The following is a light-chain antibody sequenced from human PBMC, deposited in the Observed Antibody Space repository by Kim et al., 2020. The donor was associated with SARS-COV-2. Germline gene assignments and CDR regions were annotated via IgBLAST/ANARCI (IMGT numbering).Light chain of an antibody. Sequence: ALGQTVRLTCQGDSLRNYYATWYQQRPGQAPVLVLYGKYNRPSGIPDRFSGSASGNTASLTITGAQAEDEAVYYCNSRDSSGDHVVFGGGTKLTVL. V-gene: IGLV3-19*01. CDR1: SLRNYY. CDR2: GKY. J-gene: IGLJ3*02. CDR3: NSRDSSGDHVV.